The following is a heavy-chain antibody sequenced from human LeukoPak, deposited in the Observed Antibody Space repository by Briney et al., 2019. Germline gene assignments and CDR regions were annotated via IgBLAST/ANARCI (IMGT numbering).Heavy chain of an antibody. CDR1: GFIFSNYA. CDR2: IYGAAET. Sequence: GGSLRLSCAASGFIFSNYALSWVRQAPGKGLEWVTVIYGAAETHYVDSVKGRFTISRDNSKNTVYLQMNSLRPEDTAVYYCARDGKSGEMATFDYWGQGTLVTVSS. CDR3: ARDGKSGEMATFDY. D-gene: IGHD5-24*01. J-gene: IGHJ4*02. V-gene: IGHV3-66*02.